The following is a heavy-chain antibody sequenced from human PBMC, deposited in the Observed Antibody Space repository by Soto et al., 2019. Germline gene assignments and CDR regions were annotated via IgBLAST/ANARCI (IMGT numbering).Heavy chain of an antibody. CDR1: GFTFSSYG. Sequence: QVHLVESGGGVAQPGRSLRLSCAASGFTFSSYGIHWVRQAPGKGLEWVAVISYGGRNTYYGDSVKGRFTVSRDNSKNTLYLQMNSLRAEDTAVYYCAKDRTYSDSWPSGPFDYWGQGTLVTVSS. CDR2: ISYGGRNT. V-gene: IGHV3-30*18. CDR3: AKDRTYSDSWPSGPFDY. J-gene: IGHJ4*02. D-gene: IGHD6-13*01.